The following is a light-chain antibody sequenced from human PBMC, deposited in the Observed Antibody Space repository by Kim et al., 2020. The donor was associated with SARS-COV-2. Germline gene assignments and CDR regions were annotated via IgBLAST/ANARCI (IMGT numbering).Light chain of an antibody. CDR2: DVT. CDR3: ISFTTSDTWV. Sequence: GQSSTISGTGTSSDVGGYNYVSWFQQHPGRVPKVMIYDVTKRPSGVSNRFSGSKSGNTASLTISGLQAEDEADYYCISFTTSDTWVFGGGTKLTVL. CDR1: SSDVGGYNY. V-gene: IGLV2-14*03. J-gene: IGLJ3*02.